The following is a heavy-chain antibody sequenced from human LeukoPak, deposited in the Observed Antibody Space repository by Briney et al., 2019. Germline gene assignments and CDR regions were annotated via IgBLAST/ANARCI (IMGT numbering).Heavy chain of an antibody. D-gene: IGHD3-3*01. Sequence: GGSLRLSCAASGLTFSNYAMSWIRLAPGKGLEWVSSIGGSGGSTYYADSVKGRFSISRDNSKNTVYLQMNSLRVEDTAIFYCVRGGQNFDFWRFAYWGQGTLVTVSS. J-gene: IGHJ4*02. V-gene: IGHV3-23*01. CDR3: VRGGQNFDFWRFAY. CDR1: GLTFSNYA. CDR2: IGGSGGST.